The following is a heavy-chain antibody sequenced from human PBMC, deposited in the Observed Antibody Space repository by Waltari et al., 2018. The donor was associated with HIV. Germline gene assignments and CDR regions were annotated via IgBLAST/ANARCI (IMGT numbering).Heavy chain of an antibody. V-gene: IGHV3-15*01. CDR3: TRYCSDISCYKVLGEYFQH. CDR1: GFTFNNAW. D-gene: IGHD2-15*01. Sequence: EVQLVESGGGLVEPGGSLRLSCAASGFTFNNAWMNWVRQAPGKGLEWIGRIRSNTDGGTTDYAAPVKGRFTISRDDSRNTVYLQMNSLKSEDTAVYFCTRYCSDISCYKVLGEYFQHWGQGTLVTVSS. J-gene: IGHJ1*01. CDR2: IRSNTDGGTT.